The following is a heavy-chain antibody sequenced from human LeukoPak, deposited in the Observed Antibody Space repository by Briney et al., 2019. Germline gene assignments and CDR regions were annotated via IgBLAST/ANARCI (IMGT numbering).Heavy chain of an antibody. J-gene: IGHJ4*02. CDR1: GYNFPIYW. D-gene: IGHD6-13*01. CDR2: IYPGDSDT. CDR3: ARFHSSSWYVDY. V-gene: IGHV5-51*01. Sequence: GESLKISCKGSGYNFPIYWIAWVRQMPGKGLEWMGIIYPGDSDTRYSPSFQGQVTISADKSISTAYPQWSSLKASDTAMYYCARFHSSSWYVDYWGQGTLVTVSS.